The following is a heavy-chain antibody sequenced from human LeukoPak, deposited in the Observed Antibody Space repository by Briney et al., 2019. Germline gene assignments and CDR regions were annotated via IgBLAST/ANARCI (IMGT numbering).Heavy chain of an antibody. CDR2: INPNSGGT. CDR1: GYTFTGYY. CDR3: ARVEGSSLFDY. Sequence: ASVKVTCKASGYTFTGYYMHWVRLAPGQGLEWMGWINPNSGGTNYAQKFQGWVTMTRDTSTSTVYMELSSLRSEDTAVYYCARVEGSSLFDYWGQGTLVTVSS. D-gene: IGHD3-10*01. J-gene: IGHJ4*02. V-gene: IGHV1-2*04.